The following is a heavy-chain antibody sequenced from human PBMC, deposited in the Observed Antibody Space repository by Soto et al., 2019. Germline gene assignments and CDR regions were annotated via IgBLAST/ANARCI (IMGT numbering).Heavy chain of an antibody. CDR1: GFTFSSYG. D-gene: IGHD3-16*01. CDR3: AKDPGGVTPRGDY. J-gene: IGHJ4*02. Sequence: ESGGGVVQPGRSLRLSCAASGFTFSSYGMHWVRQAPGKGLEWVAVISYDGSNKYYADSVKGRFTISRDNSKNTLYLQMNSLRAEDTAVYYCAKDPGGVTPRGDYWGQGTLVTVSS. CDR2: ISYDGSNK. V-gene: IGHV3-30*18.